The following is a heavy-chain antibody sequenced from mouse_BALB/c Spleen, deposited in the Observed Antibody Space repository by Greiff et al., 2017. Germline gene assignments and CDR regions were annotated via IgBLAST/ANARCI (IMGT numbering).Heavy chain of an antibody. CDR1: GFTFNNYA. CDR2: IRSNSNNYAT. V-gene: IGHV10-1*02. J-gene: IGHJ4*01. Sequence: EVKLMESGGGLVQPKGSLKLSCAASGFTFNNYAMTWVRQAPGKGLEWVAYIRSNSNNYATYYAVSVKVRFTISRDDSQSMLYLHMNNLKTEDTAMYYCVGAIRQRGLLTDSMDYWGQGTSVTVSS. D-gene: IGHD3-2*01. CDR3: VGAIRQRGLLTDSMDY.